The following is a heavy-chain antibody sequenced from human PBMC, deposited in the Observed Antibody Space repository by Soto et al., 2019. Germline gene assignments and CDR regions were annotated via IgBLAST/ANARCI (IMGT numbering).Heavy chain of an antibody. Sequence: QVHLVQSGTEVKEPGASVKVSCKASASTFTGYTINWVRQAPGQGLEWMGWISTFNGNTKYAGNFEGRVTMTPNTSTTTAYMELTSLTFDASAVYFCARGTVTSGRWFGPWGQGTLVSVSS. CDR2: ISTFNGNT. V-gene: IGHV1-18*04. CDR3: ARGTVTSGRWFGP. J-gene: IGHJ5*02. D-gene: IGHD4-17*01. CDR1: ASTFTGYT.